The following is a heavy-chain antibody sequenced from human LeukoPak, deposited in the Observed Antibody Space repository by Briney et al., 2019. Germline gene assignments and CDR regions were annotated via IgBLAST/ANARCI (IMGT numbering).Heavy chain of an antibody. D-gene: IGHD3-9*01. V-gene: IGHV4-59*01. J-gene: IGHJ4*02. CDR1: GGSISSYY. Sequence: SETLSLTCTVSGGSISSYYWSWIRQPPGKGLEWIGYIYYSGSTSYNPSLKSRVTISVDTSKNQFSLKLSSVTAADTAVYYCARAVGDLGNILTGYPYHFDYWGQGTLVTVSS. CDR2: IYYSGST. CDR3: ARAVGDLGNILTGYPYHFDY.